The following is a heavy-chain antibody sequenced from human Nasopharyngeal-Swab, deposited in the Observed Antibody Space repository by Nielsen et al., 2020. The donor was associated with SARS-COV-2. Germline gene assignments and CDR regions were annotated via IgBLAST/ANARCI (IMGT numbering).Heavy chain of an antibody. D-gene: IGHD4-17*01. V-gene: IGHV1-46*01. CDR2: INPSGGST. Sequence: ASVKVSCKASGYTFTSYYMHCVRHSPGQGLEWMGIINPSGGSTSYAQKFQGRVTMTRDTSTSTVYMELSSLRSEDTAVYYCATGEYGDLHIDVWGKGTTVTVSS. J-gene: IGHJ6*03. CDR1: GYTFTSYY. CDR3: ATGEYGDLHIDV.